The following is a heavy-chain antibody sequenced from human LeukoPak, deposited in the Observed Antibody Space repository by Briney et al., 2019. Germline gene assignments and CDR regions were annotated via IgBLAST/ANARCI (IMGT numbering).Heavy chain of an antibody. D-gene: IGHD3-22*01. CDR2: IYYSGST. J-gene: IGHJ4*02. CDR1: GGSISSSSYY. CDR3: ASLRPITTGFDY. Sequence: SETLSLTCTVSGGSISSSSYYWGWIRQPPGKGLEWIGSIYYSGSTYYNPSLKSRVTISVDTSKNQFSLKLSSVTAADAAVYYCASLRPITTGFDYRGQGTLVTVSS. V-gene: IGHV4-39*01.